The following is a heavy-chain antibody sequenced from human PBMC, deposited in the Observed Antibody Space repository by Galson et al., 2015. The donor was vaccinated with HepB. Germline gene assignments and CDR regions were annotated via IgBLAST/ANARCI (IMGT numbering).Heavy chain of an antibody. Sequence: SLRLSCAASGFTFSSYSMNWVRQAPGKGLEWVSSISSSSSYIYYADSVKGRFTISRDNAKNSLYLQMNSLRAEDTAVYYCARDGGYYDYVWGSYRLDAFDIWGQGTMVTVSS. CDR3: ARDGGYYDYVWGSYRLDAFDI. D-gene: IGHD3-16*02. CDR2: ISSSSSYI. J-gene: IGHJ3*02. CDR1: GFTFSSYS. V-gene: IGHV3-21*01.